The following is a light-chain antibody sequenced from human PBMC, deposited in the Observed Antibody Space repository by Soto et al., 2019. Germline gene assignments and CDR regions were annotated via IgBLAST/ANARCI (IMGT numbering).Light chain of an antibody. CDR2: AAS. V-gene: IGKV1-9*01. Sequence: DTQLTQSPSFLSASVGDRVTIACRASQDVSRSVGWYQQKPGTAPKLLISAASTLNSGVPSRFSGSGSGTDFTLTVSSLQPEDFATYYCQQLCTYALNFVGGTKVEI. J-gene: IGKJ4*01. CDR1: QDVSRS. CDR3: QQLCTYALN.